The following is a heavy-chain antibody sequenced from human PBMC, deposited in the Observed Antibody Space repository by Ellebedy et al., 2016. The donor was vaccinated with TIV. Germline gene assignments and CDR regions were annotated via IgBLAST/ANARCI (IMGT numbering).Heavy chain of an antibody. CDR2: FDPEDGET. CDR3: ARDLMGAGTEVRGDY. D-gene: IGHD6-19*01. Sequence: ASVKVSCKVSGYTLTELSMHWVRQAPGKGLEWMGGFDPEDGETIYAQKFQGRVTMTRDTSTSTVYMELSSLRSEDTAVYYCARDLMGAGTEVRGDYWGQGTLVTVSS. J-gene: IGHJ4*02. V-gene: IGHV1-24*01. CDR1: GYTLTELS.